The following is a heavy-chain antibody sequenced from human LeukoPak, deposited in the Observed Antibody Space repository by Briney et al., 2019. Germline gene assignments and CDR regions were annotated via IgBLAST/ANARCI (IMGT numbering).Heavy chain of an antibody. J-gene: IGHJ4*02. V-gene: IGHV1-18*04. Sequence: ASVMVSCKASGYTFTNYAISWVRQAPGQGLEWMGWISTYNGDTNYAQNLQGRVTMTRDTSTSTAYMELRSLRSDDTAVYYCARDPSNTSGRYIYFDSWSQGTLVTVSS. CDR2: ISTYNGDT. CDR1: GYTFTNYA. D-gene: IGHD6-19*01. CDR3: ARDPSNTSGRYIYFDS.